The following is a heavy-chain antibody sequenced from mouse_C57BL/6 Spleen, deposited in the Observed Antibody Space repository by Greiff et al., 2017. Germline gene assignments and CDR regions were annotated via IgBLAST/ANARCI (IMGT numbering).Heavy chain of an antibody. J-gene: IGHJ2*01. Sequence: QVQLQQPGAELVKPGASVKLSCKASGYTFTSYWMHWVKQRPGQGLEWIGMIHPNSGSTNYNEKFKGKATLTVDKSSSTAYMQLSSLTSEDSAVYYCARGSSYFDYWGQGTTLTVSS. CDR1: GYTFTSYW. CDR3: ARGSSYFDY. V-gene: IGHV1-64*01. CDR2: IHPNSGST.